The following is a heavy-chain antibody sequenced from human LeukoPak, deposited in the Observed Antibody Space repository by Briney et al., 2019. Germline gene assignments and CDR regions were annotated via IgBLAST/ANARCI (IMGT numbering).Heavy chain of an antibody. D-gene: IGHD2-15*01. Sequence: GGSLRLSCAASGFTFSSYAMSWVRQAPGKGLEWVSAISGSGGSTYYADSVKGRSTISRDPSKNTLYLQMNSLRAEDTAVYYCAKDKGRFCSGGSCYSDAFDIWGQGTMVTVSS. CDR1: GFTFSSYA. CDR2: ISGSGGST. J-gene: IGHJ3*02. CDR3: AKDKGRFCSGGSCYSDAFDI. V-gene: IGHV3-23*01.